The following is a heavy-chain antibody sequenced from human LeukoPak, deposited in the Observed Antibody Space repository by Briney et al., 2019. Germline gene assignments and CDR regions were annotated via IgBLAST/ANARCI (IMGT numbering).Heavy chain of an antibody. CDR3: ATQRGYSGYDSFDY. Sequence: ASVKVSCKASGGTFSSYAISWVRQAPGKGLEWMGGFDPEDGETIYAQRFQGRVTMTEDTSTDPAYLELSSLRSEDTAVYYCATQRGYSGYDSFDYWGQGTLVTVSS. J-gene: IGHJ4*02. D-gene: IGHD5-12*01. CDR1: GGTFSSYA. CDR2: FDPEDGET. V-gene: IGHV1-24*01.